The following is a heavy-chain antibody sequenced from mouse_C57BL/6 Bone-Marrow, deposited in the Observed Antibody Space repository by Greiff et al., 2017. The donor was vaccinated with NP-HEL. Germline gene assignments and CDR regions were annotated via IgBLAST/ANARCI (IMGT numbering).Heavy chain of an antibody. CDR1: GFTFSSYA. D-gene: IGHD1-1*01. Sequence: EVKVVESGGGLVKPGGSLKLSCAASGFTFSSYAMSWVRQTPEKRLEWVATISDGGSYTYYPDNVKGRFTISRDNAKNNLYLQMSHLKSEDTAMYYCARAITTVVATGDYAMDYWGQGTSVTVSS. CDR2: ISDGGSYT. J-gene: IGHJ4*01. CDR3: ARAITTVVATGDYAMDY. V-gene: IGHV5-4*03.